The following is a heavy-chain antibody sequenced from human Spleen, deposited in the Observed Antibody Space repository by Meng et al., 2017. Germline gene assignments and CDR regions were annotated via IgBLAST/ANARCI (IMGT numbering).Heavy chain of an antibody. Sequence: SETLSLTCTVSGGSISGGRYYWNWIRQSPGKRLEWIGSVYYSGITYYNPSLESRVTISVDTSKNQFSLKLSSVTAADTAVYYCARHLHGGTHYSPFDYWGQGMLVTVSS. J-gene: IGHJ4*02. CDR3: ARHLHGGTHYSPFDY. V-gene: IGHV4-39*07. CDR2: VYYSGIT. CDR1: GGSISGGRYY. D-gene: IGHD1-26*01.